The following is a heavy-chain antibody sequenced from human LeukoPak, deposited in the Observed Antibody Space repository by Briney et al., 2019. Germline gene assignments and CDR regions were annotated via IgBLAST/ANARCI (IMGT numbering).Heavy chain of an antibody. Sequence: SETLSLTCTVSGGSISSYYWSWIRQPPGKGLEWIGYIYYSGSTNCNPSLKSRVTISVDTSKNQFSLKLSSVTAADTAVYYCARDRKWSYDAFDIWGQGTMVTVSS. CDR1: GGSISSYY. CDR3: ARDRKWSYDAFDI. J-gene: IGHJ3*02. D-gene: IGHD1-26*01. CDR2: IYYSGST. V-gene: IGHV4-59*01.